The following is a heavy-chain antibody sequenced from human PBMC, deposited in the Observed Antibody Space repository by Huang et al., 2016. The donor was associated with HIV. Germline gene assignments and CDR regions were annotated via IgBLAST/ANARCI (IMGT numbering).Heavy chain of an antibody. J-gene: IGHJ5*02. V-gene: IGHV4-34*02. CDR2: INHLGST. Sequence: QVHLQQWGAGLLKSAETLSLTCAVYGGSLSGYYWSWLRQTPGKGLEWIGEINHLGSTKYTPSRKSRVSMSMDGSKKQFSLKLRSISDADTAVYFCARDATKNPRGWFDPWGQGTLVTGSS. CDR3: ARDATKNPRGWFDP. CDR1: GGSLSGYY. D-gene: IGHD3-10*01.